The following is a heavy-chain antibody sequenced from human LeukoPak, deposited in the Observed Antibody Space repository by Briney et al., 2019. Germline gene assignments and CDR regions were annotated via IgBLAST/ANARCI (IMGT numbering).Heavy chain of an antibody. Sequence: PGGSLRLSCAASGFTSPPSELNWVRQAPGKGLEGVSVIYSRGATYYADSVKGRFTISRDNSKNTLYLQMNSLRVEDTAVYYCAARNYWGQGTLVTVSS. V-gene: IGHV3-53*01. CDR2: IYSRGAT. CDR1: GFTSPPSE. D-gene: IGHD1-14*01. CDR3: AARNY. J-gene: IGHJ4*02.